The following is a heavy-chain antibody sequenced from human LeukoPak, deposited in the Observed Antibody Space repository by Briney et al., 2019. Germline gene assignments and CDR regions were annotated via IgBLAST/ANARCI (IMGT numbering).Heavy chain of an antibody. V-gene: IGHV1-69*06. J-gene: IGHJ5*02. D-gene: IGHD1-7*01. Sequence: SVKVSCKASGGTFSNYGINWVRQAPGQGLEWMGGIVPIFGTANYAQKFQGRVTITADRSTSTAYMELSSLRSEETAVYYCARDIGLELKNWFDPWGQGTLVTVSS. CDR1: GGTFSNYG. CDR2: IVPIFGTA. CDR3: ARDIGLELKNWFDP.